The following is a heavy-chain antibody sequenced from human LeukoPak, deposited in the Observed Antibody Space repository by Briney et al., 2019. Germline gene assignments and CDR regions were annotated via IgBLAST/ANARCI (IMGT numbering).Heavy chain of an antibody. CDR3: ARSVDYGGYAVGL. Sequence: GGSLRLSCAASGFTLSDYYMSWIRQAPGKGPEWVSYISSSGSTIYYADSVKGRFTISRDNAKNSLYLQMNSLRAEDTAVYYCARSVDYGGYAVGLWGQGTLVTVSS. V-gene: IGHV3-11*01. CDR1: GFTLSDYY. D-gene: IGHD4-17*01. CDR2: ISSSGSTI. J-gene: IGHJ4*02.